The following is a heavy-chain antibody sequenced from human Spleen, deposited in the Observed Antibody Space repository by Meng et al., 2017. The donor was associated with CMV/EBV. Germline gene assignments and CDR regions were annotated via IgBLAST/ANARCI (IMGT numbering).Heavy chain of an antibody. CDR3: ARGGEQQLDFDY. Sequence: QVQVVQSRAEVKKPWSSVKVACKSYGGTFSSYAISWVRQAPGQGLEWMGGIIPIFGTANYAQKFQGRVTITADESTSTAYMELSSLRSEGTAVYYCARGGEQQLDFDYWGQGTLVTVSS. D-gene: IGHD6-13*01. CDR1: GGTFSSYA. V-gene: IGHV1-69*12. CDR2: IIPIFGTA. J-gene: IGHJ4*02.